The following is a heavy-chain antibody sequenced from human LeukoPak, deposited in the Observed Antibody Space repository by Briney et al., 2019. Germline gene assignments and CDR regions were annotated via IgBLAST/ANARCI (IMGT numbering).Heavy chain of an antibody. D-gene: IGHD6-13*01. J-gene: IGHJ4*02. CDR2: IYYSGST. Sequence: SETLSLTCTVSGGSISSYYWSWIRQPPGKGLEWIGYIYYSGSTNYNPSLKSRVTISVDTSKNQFSLKLSSVTAADTAVYYCARDSSSWHSWGQGTLVTVSS. V-gene: IGHV4-59*12. CDR1: GGSISSYY. CDR3: ARDSSSWHS.